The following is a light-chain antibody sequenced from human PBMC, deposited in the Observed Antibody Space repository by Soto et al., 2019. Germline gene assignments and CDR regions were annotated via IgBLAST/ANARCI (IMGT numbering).Light chain of an antibody. Sequence: DIQMTQSPSSLSASVGDRVTITCQASQDISNYLNWYQQKLGKAPKLLIYDASNLETGVPSRFSGSGSGTDFTFTIRSLQPEDIATYYCQQYSHLITLGQAPRLEIK. CDR1: QDISNY. CDR2: DAS. V-gene: IGKV1-33*01. CDR3: QQYSHLIT. J-gene: IGKJ5*01.